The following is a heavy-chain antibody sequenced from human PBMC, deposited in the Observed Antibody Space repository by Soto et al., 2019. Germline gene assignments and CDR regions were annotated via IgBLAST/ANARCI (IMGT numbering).Heavy chain of an antibody. CDR2: INAYNGNT. D-gene: IGHD6-19*01. V-gene: IGHV1-18*01. J-gene: IGHJ4*02. Sequence: QVQLVQSGAEVKKPGASVKVSCKASGYTFTNYGISWVRQAPGQGLEWMGWINAYNGNTNYAQKHQGRVTLTTDTSASTAYMELRGLRSDDPAVYYCAGDPVAGTYFDCWGQGTLVTVSS. CDR1: GYTFTNYG. CDR3: AGDPVAGTYFDC.